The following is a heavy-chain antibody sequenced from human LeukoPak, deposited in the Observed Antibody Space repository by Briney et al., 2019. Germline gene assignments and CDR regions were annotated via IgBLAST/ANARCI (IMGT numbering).Heavy chain of an antibody. CDR2: ISWNSGSI. V-gene: IGHV3-9*01. D-gene: IGHD5-24*01. CDR1: GFTFDDYA. CDR3: GRDGQWQQPQYYFDY. Sequence: GGSLRLSCAASGFTFDDYAMHWVRQAPGKGLEWVSGISWNSGSIGYADSVKGRFTISRDNAKNTLYLQMGSLSVEDTAVYYCGRDGQWQQPQYYFDYWGQGTLVTVSS. J-gene: IGHJ4*02.